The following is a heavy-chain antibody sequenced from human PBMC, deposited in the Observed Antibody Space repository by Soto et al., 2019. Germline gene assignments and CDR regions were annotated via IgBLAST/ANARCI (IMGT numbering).Heavy chain of an antibody. J-gene: IGHJ1*01. CDR1: GGSVSGSSHY. CDR2: IDYSGST. CDR3: ARGGTSSRRAVAGYFHY. Sequence: QVQLQESGPGLVKPSETLSLTCSVPGGSVSGSSHYWNWIRQTPGKGLEWIGDIDYSGSTKYSPSLKRRVTIAVDTSTTQVSLKMTSVTAADTAVYYWARGGTSSRRAVAGYFHYWGQGIQVTVSS. D-gene: IGHD1-7*01. V-gene: IGHV4-61*01.